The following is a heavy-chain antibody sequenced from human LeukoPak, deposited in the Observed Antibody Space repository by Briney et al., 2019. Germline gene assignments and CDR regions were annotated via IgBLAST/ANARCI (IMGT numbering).Heavy chain of an antibody. CDR1: GFTFSSYA. Sequence: RAGGSLRLSCAASGFTFSSYAMSWVRQAPGKGLEWVSAISGSGGRIYYGASVKGRFTISRDNSKNTLNLQMNSLRAEDTAVYYCARRAGAYSHPYDYWGQGTLVTVSS. V-gene: IGHV3-23*01. CDR2: ISGSGGRI. D-gene: IGHD4/OR15-4a*01. CDR3: ARRAGAYSHPYDY. J-gene: IGHJ4*02.